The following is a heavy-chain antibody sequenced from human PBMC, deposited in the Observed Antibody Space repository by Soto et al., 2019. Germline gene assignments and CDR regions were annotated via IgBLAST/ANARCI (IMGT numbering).Heavy chain of an antibody. V-gene: IGHV3-30*18. J-gene: IGHJ4*02. CDR3: AKSRAGAATAQEG. CDR1: GFTFSSYG. CDR2: VSSDGSNK. Sequence: QVQLVESGGGVVQPGRSLRLSCAASGFTFSSYGMHWVRQAPGKGLEWVAVVSSDGSNKYYADSVKGRFTISRDNSKNTLYLQMNSLRAEDTAVCHCAKSRAGAATAQEGWGQGTLVTVSS. D-gene: IGHD6-13*01.